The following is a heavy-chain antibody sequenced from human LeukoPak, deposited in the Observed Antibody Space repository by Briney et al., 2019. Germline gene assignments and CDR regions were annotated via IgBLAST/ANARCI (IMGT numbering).Heavy chain of an antibody. D-gene: IGHD6-19*01. CDR3: ARDLSSGSRRGFDP. CDR2: INPSGGSI. J-gene: IGHJ5*02. V-gene: IGHV1-46*01. Sequence: ASVTVSFRASGYTFTIYYMHWVRQAPGQGREWMGIINPSGGSISYAQKFQGRVTMTRDTSTSTVYMELSSLRSEDTAVYYCARDLSSGSRRGFDPWGQGTLVTVSS. CDR1: GYTFTIYY.